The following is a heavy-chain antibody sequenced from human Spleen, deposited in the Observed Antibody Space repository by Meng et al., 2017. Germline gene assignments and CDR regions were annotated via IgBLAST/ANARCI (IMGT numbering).Heavy chain of an antibody. V-gene: IGHV4-61*01. CDR2: IYYIGST. CDR3: ARDGVYEGMDV. CDR1: GDSVSSDSYY. J-gene: IGHJ6*02. Sequence: ESLKISCTVSGDSVSSDSYYWSWIRQPPGKGLEWIGYIYYIGSTNYNPSLKSRVTISVDTSKNQFSLKLRSVTAADTAVYYCARDGVYEGMDVWGQGTTVTRLL. D-gene: IGHD2-8*01.